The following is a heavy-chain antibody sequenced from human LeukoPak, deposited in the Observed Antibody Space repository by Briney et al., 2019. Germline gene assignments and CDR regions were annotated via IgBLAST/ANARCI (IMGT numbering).Heavy chain of an antibody. CDR3: ARLQDNGYSDY. D-gene: IGHD5-24*01. V-gene: IGHV4-30-4*01. J-gene: IGHJ4*02. Sequence: SQTLSLTCTVSGGSISSGDYYWNWIRQPPGKGLEWIGYIYYSGSTYYNPSLKSRVTISVDTSKNQLSLKLRSVTAADTAVYDCARLQDNGYSDYWGQGALVTVPS. CDR2: IYYSGST. CDR1: GGSISSGDYY.